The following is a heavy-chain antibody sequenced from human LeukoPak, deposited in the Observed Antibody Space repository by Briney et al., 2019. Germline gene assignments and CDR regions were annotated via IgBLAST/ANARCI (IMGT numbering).Heavy chain of an antibody. J-gene: IGHJ4*02. CDR1: GFTFSDYY. V-gene: IGHV3-11*01. CDR3: AKDIFAQGAESWWLVRGFDY. D-gene: IGHD6-19*01. Sequence: PGGSLRLSCAASGFTFSDYYMSWIRQAPGKGLEWVSYISSSGSTIYYADSVKGRFTISRDNAKNSLYLQMNSLRAEDTAVYYCAKDIFAQGAESWWLVRGFDYWGQGTLVTVSS. CDR2: ISSSGSTI.